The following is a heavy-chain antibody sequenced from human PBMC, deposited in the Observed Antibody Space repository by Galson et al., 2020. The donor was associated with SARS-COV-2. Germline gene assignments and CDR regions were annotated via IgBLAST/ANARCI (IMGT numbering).Heavy chain of an antibody. CDR2: ISYDGSNK. CDR1: GFTFSSYG. D-gene: IGHD2-2*01. J-gene: IGHJ6*02. Sequence: GESLKISCAASGFTFSSYGMHWVRQAPGKGLEWVAVISYDGSNKYYADSVKGRFTISRDNSKNTLYLQMNSLRAEDTAVYYCASSDCSSTSCYYGGMDVWGQGTTVTVSS. V-gene: IGHV3-30*03. CDR3: ASSDCSSTSCYYGGMDV.